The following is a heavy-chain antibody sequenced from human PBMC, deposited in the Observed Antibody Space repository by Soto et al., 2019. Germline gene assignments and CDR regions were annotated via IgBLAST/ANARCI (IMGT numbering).Heavy chain of an antibody. CDR3: ARASLQYSTLNWFDP. CDR1: GGSISSYY. CDR2: IYYSGST. Sequence: SETLSLTCTVSGGSISSYYWTWIRQPPGKGLEWIGYIYYSGSTNHNPSLKSRVTISVDTSKNQFSLKLSSVTAADTAVYYCARASLQYSTLNWFDPWGQGTLVTVSS. D-gene: IGHD6-6*01. V-gene: IGHV4-59*01. J-gene: IGHJ5*02.